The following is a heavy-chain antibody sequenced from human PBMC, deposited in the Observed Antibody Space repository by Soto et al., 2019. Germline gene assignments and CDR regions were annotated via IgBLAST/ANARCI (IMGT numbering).Heavy chain of an antibody. CDR1: GGSISSSNW. J-gene: IGHJ4*02. CDR2: IYHSGST. D-gene: IGHD3-10*01. V-gene: IGHV4-4*02. Sequence: SETLSLTCAVSGGSISSSNWWSWVRQPPGKGLEWIGEIYHSGSTNYNPSLKSRVTISVDKSKNQFSLKLSSVTAADTDVYYRGRVYGWGSYNRPVDYGGRETLVTVSS. CDR3: GRVYGWGSYNRPVDY.